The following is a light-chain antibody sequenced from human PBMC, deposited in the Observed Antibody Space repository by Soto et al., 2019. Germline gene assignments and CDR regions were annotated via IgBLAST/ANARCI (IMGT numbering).Light chain of an antibody. Sequence: QSALTQPASVSGSPGQSITISCTGTSSDIGGYDYVSWYQHHPGKAPKLIVYDVTNRPSGVPVRFSGSKSGNTTSLTISGLQAEDEADYYYSSLRSRSSLAVFGGGTKLTVL. V-gene: IGLV2-14*03. CDR3: SSLRSRSSLAV. CDR2: DVT. CDR1: SSDIGGYDY. J-gene: IGLJ2*01.